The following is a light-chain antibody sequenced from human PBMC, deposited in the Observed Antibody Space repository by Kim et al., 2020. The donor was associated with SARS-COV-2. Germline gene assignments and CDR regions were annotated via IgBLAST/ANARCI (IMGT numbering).Light chain of an antibody. CDR1: SSDVGGYNS. CDR2: EVS. Sequence: QSVVTQPPSASGSPGQSVTISCTGTSSDVGGYNSVSWYQQHPGTAPKLLIYEVSKRPSGVPDRFSGSKSGNTASLTVSGLEAEDEAEYYCSSYAGSNTWVFGGGTKLTVL. CDR3: SSYAGSNTWV. J-gene: IGLJ3*02. V-gene: IGLV2-8*01.